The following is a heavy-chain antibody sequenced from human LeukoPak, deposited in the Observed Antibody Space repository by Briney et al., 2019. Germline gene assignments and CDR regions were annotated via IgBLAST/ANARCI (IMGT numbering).Heavy chain of an antibody. CDR3: ARQGATSKMGWRFEY. Sequence: PAETLSLTCAVSGGSISSYYWSWIRQPAGKGLEWIARIYSSGGSNYNPALKTRLTISVDKSQNQFSLKLSSVTAADTAAHYCARQGATSKMGWRFEYWGQGPLVSVSS. J-gene: IGHJ4*02. CDR2: IYSSGGS. CDR1: GGSISSYY. D-gene: IGHD5-12*01. V-gene: IGHV4-4*07.